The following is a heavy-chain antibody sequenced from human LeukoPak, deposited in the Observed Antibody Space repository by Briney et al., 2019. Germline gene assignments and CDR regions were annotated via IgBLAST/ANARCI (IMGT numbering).Heavy chain of an antibody. J-gene: IGHJ6*03. CDR3: ARLGYCESVFCYPKDMDV. Sequence: PSETLSLTCTVSGGSIINNNYLWGWIRQSPGKGLEWIATIYYSGRTYYNPSLKSRVTISVDTSTSQFSLKLNSVTAADSAVYYCARLGYCESVFCYPKDMDVWGRGTTVTVSS. CDR1: GGSIINNNYL. CDR2: IYYSGRT. D-gene: IGHD3-22*01. V-gene: IGHV4-39*01.